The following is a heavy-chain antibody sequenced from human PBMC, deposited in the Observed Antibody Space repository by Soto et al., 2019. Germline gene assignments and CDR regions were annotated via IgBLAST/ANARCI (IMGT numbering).Heavy chain of an antibody. CDR1: GYSFVSYW. CDR3: GKILSFTLGFFDSGMDV. V-gene: IGHV5-51*01. Sequence: LGESLKISCKGSGYSFVSYWIGWVRQMPGKDLEWMGIIYPSDSDTRYSPSFQGQVTISADKSIRTAYLQWTSLKASDTALYYCGKILSFTLGFFDSGMDVWGKGTTVPVSS. CDR2: IYPSDSDT. J-gene: IGHJ6*04. D-gene: IGHD3-3*01.